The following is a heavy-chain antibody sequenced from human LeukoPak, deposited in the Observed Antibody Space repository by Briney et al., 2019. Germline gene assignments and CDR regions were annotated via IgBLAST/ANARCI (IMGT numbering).Heavy chain of an antibody. Sequence: ASVKVSCKASGGTFCSYAISWVRQSPGQGLEWMGRIIPILGIANYAQKFQGRVTITADKSTSTAYMELSSLRSEDTAVYYCARGSTVTPYYFDYWGQGTLVTVSS. J-gene: IGHJ4*02. CDR1: GGTFCSYA. V-gene: IGHV1-69*04. CDR2: IIPILGIA. D-gene: IGHD4-23*01. CDR3: ARGSTVTPYYFDY.